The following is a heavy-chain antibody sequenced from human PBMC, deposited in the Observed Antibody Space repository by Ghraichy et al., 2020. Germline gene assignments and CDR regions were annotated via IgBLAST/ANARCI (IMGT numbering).Heavy chain of an antibody. CDR3: VRDETTVVTPRYFQH. D-gene: IGHD4-23*01. CDR2: ISAYNGDT. CDR1: GYTFTSYG. Sequence: ASVKVSCKASGYTFTSYGISWVRQAPGQGLEWMGWISAYNGDTNYAQKLQGRVTMTTDTSTSTAYMELRSLRSDDTAVYYCVRDETTVVTPRYFQHWGQGTLVTVSS. J-gene: IGHJ1*01. V-gene: IGHV1-18*01.